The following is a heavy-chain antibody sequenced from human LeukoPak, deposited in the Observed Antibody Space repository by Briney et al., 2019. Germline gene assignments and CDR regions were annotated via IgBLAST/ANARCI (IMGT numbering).Heavy chain of an antibody. J-gene: IGHJ4*02. CDR1: GGSISSSSYY. Sequence: SETLSLICTVSGGSISSSSYYWGWIRQPPGKGLEWIGSIYYSGSTYYNPSLKSRVTISVDTSKNQFSLKLSSVTAADTAVYYCAREIGGAAASFDYWGQGTLVTVSS. D-gene: IGHD6-13*01. CDR2: IYYSGST. V-gene: IGHV4-39*07. CDR3: AREIGGAAASFDY.